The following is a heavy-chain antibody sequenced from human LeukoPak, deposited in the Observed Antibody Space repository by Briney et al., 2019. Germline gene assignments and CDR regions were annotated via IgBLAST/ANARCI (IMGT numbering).Heavy chain of an antibody. J-gene: IGHJ5*02. CDR3: ARARRITIFGVVHENWFDP. CDR1: GYTFTSYG. CDR2: ISDYNGNT. D-gene: IGHD3-3*01. V-gene: IGHV1-18*01. Sequence: ASVKVSCKASGYTFTSYGISWVRQAPGQGLEWMGWISDYNGNTNYAQKLQGRVTMTTDTSTSTAYMELRSLRSDDTAVYYCARARRITIFGVVHENWFDPWGQGTLVTVSS.